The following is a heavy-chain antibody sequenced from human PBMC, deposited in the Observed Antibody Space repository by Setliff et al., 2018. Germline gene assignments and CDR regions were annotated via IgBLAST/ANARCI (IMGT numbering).Heavy chain of an antibody. D-gene: IGHD2-15*01. CDR3: ARSPAVLGIVYLDP. CDR2: IIPMFGTP. J-gene: IGHJ5*02. V-gene: IGHV1-69*05. Sequence: VASVKVSCKASGDSFSNYAISWVRQAPGQGLEWMGGIIPMFGTPAYTQKFQDRVTITTDESTSTAYMELNSLTSEDTAVYYCARSPAVLGIVYLDPWGQGTLVTV. CDR1: GDSFSNYA.